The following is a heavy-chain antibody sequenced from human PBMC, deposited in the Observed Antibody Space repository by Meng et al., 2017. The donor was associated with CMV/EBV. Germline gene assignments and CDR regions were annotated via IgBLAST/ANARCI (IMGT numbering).Heavy chain of an antibody. J-gene: IGHJ4*02. D-gene: IGHD2-2*02. CDR2: IRYDGDNR. Sequence: GESLKISCVASGFTFSSYGMHWVRQAPGKGLEWVAFIRYDGDNRYYADSVRGRFTISRDNSKNTLYLQMNSLRAEDTAVYYCAKDGSLGRKIVVPAVTPVRPDSWGQGTLVTVSS. CDR1: GFTFSSYG. V-gene: IGHV3-30*02. CDR3: AKDGSLGRKIVVPAVTPVRPDS.